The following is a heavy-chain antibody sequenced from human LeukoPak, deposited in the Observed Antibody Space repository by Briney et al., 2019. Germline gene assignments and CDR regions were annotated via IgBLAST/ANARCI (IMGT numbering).Heavy chain of an antibody. CDR3: ARGALLIAAAVFDY. CDR1: GGTFSSYA. V-gene: IGHV1-69*05. D-gene: IGHD6-13*01. Sequence: KVSCKASGGTFSSYAISWVRQAPGQGLEWMGGIIPTFGTANYAQKFQGRVTITTDESTSTAYMELSSLRSEDTAVYYCARGALLIAAAVFDYWGQGTLVTVSS. J-gene: IGHJ4*02. CDR2: IIPTFGTA.